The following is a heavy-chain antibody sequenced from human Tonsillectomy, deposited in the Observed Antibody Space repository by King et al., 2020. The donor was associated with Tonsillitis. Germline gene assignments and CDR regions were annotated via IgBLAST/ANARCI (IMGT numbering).Heavy chain of an antibody. CDR2: IYHSGST. CDR1: GYSISSGYY. D-gene: IGHD3-16*01. J-gene: IGHJ2*01. CDR3: ARDRSGGWDWYFDL. Sequence: VQLQESGPGLVKPSETLSLTCAVSGYSISSGYYWGWIRQPPGKGLEWIGSIYHSGSTYYNPSLKSRVSISVDTSKNQFSLKLSSVTAADTAVYYCARDRSGGWDWYFDLWGRGTLVTVSS. V-gene: IGHV4-38-2*02.